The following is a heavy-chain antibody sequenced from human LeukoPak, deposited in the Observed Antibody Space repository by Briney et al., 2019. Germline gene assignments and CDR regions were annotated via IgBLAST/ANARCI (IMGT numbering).Heavy chain of an antibody. D-gene: IGHD1-26*01. CDR2: ISWNTYDV. CDR3: AKGVGTSYHYHMDV. V-gene: IGHV3-9*03. J-gene: IGHJ6*03. Sequence: GGSLRLSCAASGFTFDEYAMHWVRQLPGKGLEWVSGISWNTYDVGYADSVKGRFTISRDNAKNFLYLQMDSLRAEDMALYYCAKGVGTSYHYHMDVWGKGPRSSSP. CDR1: GFTFDEYA.